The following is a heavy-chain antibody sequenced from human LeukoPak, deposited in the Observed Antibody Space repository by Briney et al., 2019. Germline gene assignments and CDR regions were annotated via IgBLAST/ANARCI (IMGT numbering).Heavy chain of an antibody. D-gene: IGHD5-12*01. Sequence: GGSLRLSCAASGFTFSSYAMSWVRQAPGKGLEWVSAISGSGGNTYYADTVKGRFTISRDDSKNTLYLQMNGLRAEDTAVYYCAKGPDVVATIFGYWGQGTLVTVSS. J-gene: IGHJ4*02. V-gene: IGHV3-23*01. CDR3: AKGPDVVATIFGY. CDR2: ISGSGGNT. CDR1: GFTFSSYA.